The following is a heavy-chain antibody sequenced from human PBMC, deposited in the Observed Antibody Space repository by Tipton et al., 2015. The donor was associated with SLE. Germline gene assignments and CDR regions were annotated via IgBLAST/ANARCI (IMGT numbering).Heavy chain of an antibody. Sequence: TLSLTCTVSGGSISSYYWSWIRQPPGQGLEWIGYIYYSGGTNYNPSLKSRVTISVDTPKNQFSLKLSSVTAADTAVYYCARAPLYSSSWYIPRGDAFDIWGQGTMVTVSS. CDR3: ARAPLYSSSWYIPRGDAFDI. V-gene: IGHV4-59*01. CDR1: GGSISSYY. D-gene: IGHD6-13*01. J-gene: IGHJ3*02. CDR2: IYYSGGT.